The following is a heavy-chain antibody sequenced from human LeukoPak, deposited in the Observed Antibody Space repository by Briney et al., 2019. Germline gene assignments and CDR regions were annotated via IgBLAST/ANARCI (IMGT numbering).Heavy chain of an antibody. Sequence: ASVKVSCKASGYTFTGYYMHWERQAPGQGLEWMGWINPNSGGTNYAQKFQGRVTMTRDTSISTAYMELSRLRSDDTAVYYCARVGYYDSSGYYYPTLYYFDYWGQGTLVTVSS. J-gene: IGHJ4*02. D-gene: IGHD3-22*01. V-gene: IGHV1-2*02. CDR1: GYTFTGYY. CDR2: INPNSGGT. CDR3: ARVGYYDSSGYYYPTLYYFDY.